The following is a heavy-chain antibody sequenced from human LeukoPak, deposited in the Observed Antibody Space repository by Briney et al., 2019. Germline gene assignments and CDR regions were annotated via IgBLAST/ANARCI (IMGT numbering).Heavy chain of an antibody. CDR1: KFIFSNYW. V-gene: IGHV3-7*01. J-gene: IGHJ4*02. CDR3: AREDGYCSGGSCYSYFDS. Sequence: PGGSLRLSCAASKFIFSNYWMSWVRQAPGKGLEWVAYIKKTGSETYYVDSVKGRFTITRDNARNSLFLQMDSLRAEDTAVYYCAREDGYCSGGSCYSYFDSWGQGTLVTVSS. CDR2: IKKTGSET. D-gene: IGHD2-15*01.